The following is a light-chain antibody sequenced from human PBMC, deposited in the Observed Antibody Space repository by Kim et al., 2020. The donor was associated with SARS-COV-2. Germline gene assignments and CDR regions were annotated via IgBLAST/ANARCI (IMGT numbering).Light chain of an antibody. Sequence: DIQMTQSPSTLSANVGDRVNITCRASQSLDDWLAWYQHKPGKAPKLLIYMTSNLESGVPSRFSGSGFGTEFTLTISSLQPDDFATYYCQQYRYYSYTFGPGTKVDIK. CDR3: QQYRYYSYT. V-gene: IGKV1-5*03. CDR1: QSLDDW. J-gene: IGKJ3*01. CDR2: MTS.